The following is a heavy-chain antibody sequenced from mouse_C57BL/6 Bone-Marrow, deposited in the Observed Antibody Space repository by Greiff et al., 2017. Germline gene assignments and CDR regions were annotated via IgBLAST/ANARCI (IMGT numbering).Heavy chain of an antibody. Sequence: VQLQQSGAELVKPGASVTLSCTASGFNIKDYYMHWVKQTTEQGLEWIGWIDPEDGETKYAPKFQGKVTITADTSANTAYLQLSSLTSEDTAVYYCARKYFDVWGTGTTVTVSS. J-gene: IGHJ1*03. CDR3: ARKYFDV. V-gene: IGHV14-2*01. CDR2: IDPEDGET. CDR1: GFNIKDYY.